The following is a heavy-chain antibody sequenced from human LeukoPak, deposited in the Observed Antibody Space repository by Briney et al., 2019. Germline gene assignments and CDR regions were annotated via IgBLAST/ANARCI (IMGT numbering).Heavy chain of an antibody. CDR1: GFTSSDYT. Sequence: GGSLRLSCAASGFTSSDYTVNWVRQAPGKGLEWVSGISVSDDSTYYADSVKGRFTISRDSSKNTLFLQMNSLGVEDTAVYYCARDRCSRTNCYLFDYWGQGSLVTVSS. D-gene: IGHD2-2*01. J-gene: IGHJ4*02. CDR3: ARDRCSRTNCYLFDY. CDR2: ISVSDDST. V-gene: IGHV3-23*01.